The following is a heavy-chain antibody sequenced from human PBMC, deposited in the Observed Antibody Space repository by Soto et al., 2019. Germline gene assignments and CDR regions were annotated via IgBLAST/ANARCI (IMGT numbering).Heavy chain of an antibody. CDR1: GFTVSSNY. CDR3: IQGYFYDA. Sequence: GVSLRLSCAASGFTVSSNYMSWVRQAPGKGLEWVSVISSGDNTFYADSVEGRFTISRDNSKNTLYLEMNSLRAGDTAIYYCIQGYFYDAWGQGTLVTVSS. CDR2: ISSGDNT. D-gene: IGHD3-22*01. J-gene: IGHJ4*02. V-gene: IGHV3-53*01.